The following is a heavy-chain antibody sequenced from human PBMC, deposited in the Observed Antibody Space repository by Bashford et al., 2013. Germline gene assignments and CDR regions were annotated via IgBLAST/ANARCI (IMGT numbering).Heavy chain of an antibody. CDR1: GGSISSGPYY. V-gene: IGHV4-61*02. D-gene: IGHD6-19*01. CDR3: ARYPSSLWCFDS. Sequence: SETLSLTCTVSGGSISSGPYYWSWIRQPPGRDWSGLGVSIPWGHQLQPSLESRVTMSVDTSKNQFSLKLDSVTAADTAVYYCARYPSSLWCFDSWGQGTLVTVSS. CDR2: SIPWGH. J-gene: IGHJ4*02.